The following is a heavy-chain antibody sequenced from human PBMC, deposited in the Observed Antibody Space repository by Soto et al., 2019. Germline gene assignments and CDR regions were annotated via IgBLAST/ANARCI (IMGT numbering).Heavy chain of an antibody. CDR2: IYYSGST. J-gene: IGHJ5*02. CDR3: ARRQWFDP. V-gene: IGHV4-59*01. Sequence: SETLSLTCTVSGGSISSYYWSWIRQPPGKGLEWIGYIYYSGSTNYNPSLKSRVTISVDTSKNQFSLKLSSVTAADTAVYYCARRQWFDPWGQGTLVTVSS. CDR1: GGSISSYY.